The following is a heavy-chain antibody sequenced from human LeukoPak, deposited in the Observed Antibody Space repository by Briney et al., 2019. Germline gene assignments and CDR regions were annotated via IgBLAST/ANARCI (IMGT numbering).Heavy chain of an antibody. CDR1: GYTFTSYG. J-gene: IGHJ4*02. CDR2: ISAYNGNT. D-gene: IGHD3-22*01. CDR3: ASDYYDGSDY. Sequence: ASVKVSCKASGYTFTSYGISWVRQAPGQGLEWMGWISAYNGNTNYAQKLQGRVTMTTDTSKSTAYMELRSLRSDDTAVNYCASDYYDGSDYWGQGTLVAVSS. V-gene: IGHV1-18*01.